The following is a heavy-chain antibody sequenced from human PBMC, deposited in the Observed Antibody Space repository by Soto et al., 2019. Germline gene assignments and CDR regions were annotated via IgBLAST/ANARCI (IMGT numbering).Heavy chain of an antibody. CDR2: IIPIFGTA. V-gene: IGHV1-69*01. CDR1: GGTFSSYS. J-gene: IGHJ4*02. D-gene: IGHD1-26*01. CDR3: ARDGGRHSGGIDY. Sequence: QVQLVQSWAEVKKPGSSVKVSCKASGGTFSSYSINWVRQAPGQVLEWMGEIIPIFGTANYAQKFQGRVTITADESTSTAYMELSSLRSEDTAVYYCARDGGRHSGGIDYWGQGTLVTVSS.